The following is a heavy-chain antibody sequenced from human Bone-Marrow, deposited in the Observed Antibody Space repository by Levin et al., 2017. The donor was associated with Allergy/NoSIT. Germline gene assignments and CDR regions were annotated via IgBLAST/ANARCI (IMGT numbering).Heavy chain of an antibody. CDR2: ISDSGST. J-gene: IGHJ3*02. Sequence: SETLSLTCTVSGGSVRSDIHYWNWVRQPPGRGLEWIGYISDSGSTSYNSSLKSRVTMSVDASKNEFSLKLTSLTTADTAVYYCARDGQGGNNPRAFDIWGQGRKVTVSS. V-gene: IGHV4-61*01. CDR3: ARDGQGGNNPRAFDI. D-gene: IGHD1-14*01. CDR1: GGSVRSDIHY.